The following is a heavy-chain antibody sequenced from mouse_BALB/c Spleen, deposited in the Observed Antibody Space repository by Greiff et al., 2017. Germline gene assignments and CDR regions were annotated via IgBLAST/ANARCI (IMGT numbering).Heavy chain of an antibody. V-gene: IGHV1S56*01. CDR2: IYPGNVNT. Sequence: QVQLQQSGPELVKPGASVRISCKASGYTFTSYYIHWVKQRPGQGLEWIGWIYPGNVNTKYNEKFKGKATLTADKSSSTAYMQLSSLTSEDSAVYFCARGVTTATEVFAYWGQGTLVTVSA. CDR1: GYTFTSYY. CDR3: ARGVTTATEVFAY. J-gene: IGHJ3*01. D-gene: IGHD1-2*01.